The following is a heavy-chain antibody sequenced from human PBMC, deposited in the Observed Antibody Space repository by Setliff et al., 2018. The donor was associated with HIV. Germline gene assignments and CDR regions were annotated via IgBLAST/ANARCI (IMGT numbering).Heavy chain of an antibody. D-gene: IGHD1-7*01. CDR3: AREGITGTTLHPY. J-gene: IGHJ4*02. Sequence: GGSLRLSCAASGFTFSIYEMDWFRQAPGKGLEWVSYITGSGDTIYYADSVKGRFTISRDNAKNSLYLQMNTLRAEDTAVYYCAREGITGTTLHPYWGQGTLVTVSS. V-gene: IGHV3-48*03. CDR2: ITGSGDTI. CDR1: GFTFSIYE.